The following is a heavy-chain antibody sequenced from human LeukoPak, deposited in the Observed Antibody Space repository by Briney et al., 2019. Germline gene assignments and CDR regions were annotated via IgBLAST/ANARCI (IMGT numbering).Heavy chain of an antibody. Sequence: GGSLRLSCAASGLQNKFWMGWVRQAPGKGLEWVANIKYHGSERNYVDSVKGRFTISRDNATISVSLQMNSLRAEDTAVYYCASQQDLEYTLSSGGYYFDSWGQGIQVTVSS. CDR2: IKYHGSER. CDR3: ASQQDLEYTLSSGGYYFDS. J-gene: IGHJ4*02. V-gene: IGHV3-7*01. CDR1: GLQNKFW. D-gene: IGHD2-15*01.